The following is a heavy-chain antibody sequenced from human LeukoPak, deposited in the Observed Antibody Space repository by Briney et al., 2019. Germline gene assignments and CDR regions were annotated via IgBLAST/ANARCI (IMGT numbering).Heavy chain of an antibody. CDR3: ARAARDYEIDY. Sequence: SETLSLTCTVSGGSVSSGSYYWSWIRQPPGRGLEWIAYIHYSGSAAYNPSLKSRVTISVDTSKNQFSLKLSSVTAADTAVYYCARAARDYEIDYWGQGTLVTVSS. D-gene: IGHD4-17*01. J-gene: IGHJ4*02. CDR1: GGSVSSGSYY. CDR2: IHYSGSA. V-gene: IGHV4-61*01.